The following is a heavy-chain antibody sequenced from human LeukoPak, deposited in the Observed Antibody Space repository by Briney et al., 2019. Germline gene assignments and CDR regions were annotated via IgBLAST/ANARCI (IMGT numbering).Heavy chain of an antibody. CDR3: ARFGKDIVVVPANYYFDY. V-gene: IGHV1-46*01. CDR1: GYTFTSYY. D-gene: IGHD2-2*01. J-gene: IGHJ4*02. Sequence: GAAVKVSCKASGYTFTSYYMHWVRQAPGQGREWMGIINPSGGSTSDAQKIQGRVTMTRDTSTSTVYMELSSLRSEDRAVYYCARFGKDIVVVPANYYFDYWGQGTLVTVSS. CDR2: INPSGGST.